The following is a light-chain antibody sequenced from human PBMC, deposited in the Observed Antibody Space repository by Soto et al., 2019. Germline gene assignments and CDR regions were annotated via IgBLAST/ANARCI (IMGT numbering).Light chain of an antibody. CDR3: AAWDDSLRRVI. V-gene: IGLV1-47*01. CDR1: GSNIGIYY. J-gene: IGLJ2*01. CDR2: RND. Sequence: QSALTQPPSASGTPGQRVTISCSVSGSNIGIYYLYWYQHLPGTAPKLLIYRNDQRPSGVPDRFSASKSGTSASLAIRGLRSEDEADYYCAAWDDSLRRVIFGGGTKLTVL.